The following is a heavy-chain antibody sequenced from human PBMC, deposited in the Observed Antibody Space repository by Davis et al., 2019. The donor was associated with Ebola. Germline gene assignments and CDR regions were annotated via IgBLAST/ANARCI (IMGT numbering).Heavy chain of an antibody. CDR3: ARWGIVGATTFIYYYYGMDV. Sequence: MPGGSLRLSCAVYGGSFSGYYWSWIRQPPGKGLEWIGEINHSGSTNYNPSLKSRVTISVDTSKNQFSLKLSSVTAADTAVYYCARWGIVGATTFIYYYYGMDVWGQGTTVTVSS. CDR1: GGSFSGYY. CDR2: INHSGST. V-gene: IGHV4-34*01. J-gene: IGHJ6*02. D-gene: IGHD1-26*01.